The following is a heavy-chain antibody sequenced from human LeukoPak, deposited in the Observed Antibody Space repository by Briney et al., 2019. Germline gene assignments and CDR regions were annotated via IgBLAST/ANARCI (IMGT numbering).Heavy chain of an antibody. CDR1: GFTFSSYE. V-gene: IGHV3-21*01. D-gene: IGHD3-22*01. Sequence: GGSLRLSCAASGFTFSSYEMNWVRQAPGKGLEWVSSISSSSSYIYYADSVKGRFTISRDNAKNSLYLQMNSLRAEDTAVYYCASSPPDSSGYYYADYWGQGTLVTVSS. J-gene: IGHJ4*02. CDR3: ASSPPDSSGYYYADY. CDR2: ISSSSSYI.